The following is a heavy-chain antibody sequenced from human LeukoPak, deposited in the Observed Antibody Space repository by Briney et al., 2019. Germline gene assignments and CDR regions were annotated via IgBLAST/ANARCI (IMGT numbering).Heavy chain of an antibody. CDR3: ARDYREVGYPTYPWAPYYYGMDV. J-gene: IGHJ6*02. Sequence: ASVKVSCTASGGTFSSYAISWVRQAPGQGLEWMGGIIPIFGTANYAQKFQGRVTITADESTSTAYMELSSLRSEDTAVYYCARDYREVGYPTYPWAPYYYGMDVWGQGTTVTVSS. CDR2: IIPIFGTA. V-gene: IGHV1-69*13. CDR1: GGTFSSYA. D-gene: IGHD1-26*01.